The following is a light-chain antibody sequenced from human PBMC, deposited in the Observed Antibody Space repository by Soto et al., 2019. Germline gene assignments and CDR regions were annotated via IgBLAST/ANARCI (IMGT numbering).Light chain of an antibody. Sequence: DIKMTQSPSSVSASVGDRVTITCRASEAISSWLAWYQQKPGRAPKLLIYSASSLQNGAPSRFTGSGSGTDFTLTITSRQPDDTASDYCQQARSFPLTCGGGTKVEIK. V-gene: IGKV1-12*01. CDR1: EAISSW. J-gene: IGKJ4*01. CDR2: SAS. CDR3: QQARSFPLT.